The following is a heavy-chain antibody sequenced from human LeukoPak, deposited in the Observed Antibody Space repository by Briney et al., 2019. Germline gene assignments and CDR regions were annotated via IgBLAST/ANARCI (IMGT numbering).Heavy chain of an antibody. CDR3: ARHGDYGETGH. CDR1: GGSISSTSYY. V-gene: IGHV4-61*05. J-gene: IGHJ4*02. D-gene: IGHD4-17*01. CDR2: IYYSGST. Sequence: PSQTLSLTCTVSGGSISSTSYYWGWIRQPPGKGLEWIGYIYYSGSTNYNPSLKSRVTISVDTSKNQFSLKLYSVTAADTAVYYCARHGDYGETGHWGQGTLVTVSS.